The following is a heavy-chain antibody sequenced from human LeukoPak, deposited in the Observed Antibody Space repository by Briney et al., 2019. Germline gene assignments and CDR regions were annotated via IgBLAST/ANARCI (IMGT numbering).Heavy chain of an antibody. Sequence: GGSLRLSCAASGFTVSTNYMSWVRQAPGMGLDLVSVIYNGGSTKYADSVKGRFTISRDNSKNTLYLQMNSLRAEDTAVYYCAREASRDGYNDAFDIWGQGTMVTVSS. CDR1: GFTVSTNY. CDR3: AREASRDGYNDAFDI. V-gene: IGHV3-53*01. J-gene: IGHJ3*02. CDR2: IYNGGST. D-gene: IGHD5-24*01.